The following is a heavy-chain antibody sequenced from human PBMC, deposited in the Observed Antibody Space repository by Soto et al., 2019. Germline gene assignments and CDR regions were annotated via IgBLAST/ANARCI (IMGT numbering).Heavy chain of an antibody. CDR3: ARDRTKLGNSGSYIPYYYYYGMDV. J-gene: IGHJ6*02. Sequence: ASVKVSCKASGGTFSSYAISWVRQAPGQGLEWMGGIIPIFGTANCAQKFQGRVTITADESTSTAYMELSSLRSEDTAVYYCARDRTKLGNSGSYIPYYYYYGMDVWGQGTTVTVSS. CDR1: GGTFSSYA. V-gene: IGHV1-69*13. D-gene: IGHD1-26*01. CDR2: IIPIFGTA.